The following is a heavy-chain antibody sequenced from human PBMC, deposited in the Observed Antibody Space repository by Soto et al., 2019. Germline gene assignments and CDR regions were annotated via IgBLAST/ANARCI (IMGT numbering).Heavy chain of an antibody. Sequence: PGESLKISCKGSGYSFTRYWISWVRQMPGKGLEWMGRIDPSDSYTNYSPSFQGQVTISADKSISTAYLQWSSLKASDTAMYYCARHVDTAMDVWGQGTTVTVSS. CDR1: GYSFTRYW. D-gene: IGHD5-18*01. CDR2: IDPSDSYT. V-gene: IGHV5-10-1*04. CDR3: ARHVDTAMDV. J-gene: IGHJ6*02.